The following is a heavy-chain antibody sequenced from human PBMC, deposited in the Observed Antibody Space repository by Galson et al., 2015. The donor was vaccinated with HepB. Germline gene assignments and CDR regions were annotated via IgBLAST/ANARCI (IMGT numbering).Heavy chain of an antibody. J-gene: IGHJ5*02. Sequence: SVKVSCKASGYTFTSYGISWVRQAPGQGLEWMGWISAYNGNTNYAQKLQGRVTMTTDTSTSTAYLQWSSLKASDTAMYYCARHSGIAAAGSKNWFDPWGQGSLVTVSS. V-gene: IGHV1-18*01. CDR1: GYTFTSYG. D-gene: IGHD6-13*01. CDR2: ISAYNGNT. CDR3: ARHSGIAAAGSKNWFDP.